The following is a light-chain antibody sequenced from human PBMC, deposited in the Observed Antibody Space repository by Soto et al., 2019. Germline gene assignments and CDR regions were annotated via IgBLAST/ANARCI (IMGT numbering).Light chain of an antibody. Sequence: EVVLTQSPGTVSLSPGERATLSCRASQSVTSNYLAWYQQKPGQAPRLLIYAASNRATGIPDRFSGSGSGTDFTLSISRLEPEDFAVYYCQRYGSSVTWTFRQGTKVEIK. CDR3: QRYGSSVTWT. J-gene: IGKJ1*01. CDR2: AAS. V-gene: IGKV3-20*01. CDR1: QSVTSNY.